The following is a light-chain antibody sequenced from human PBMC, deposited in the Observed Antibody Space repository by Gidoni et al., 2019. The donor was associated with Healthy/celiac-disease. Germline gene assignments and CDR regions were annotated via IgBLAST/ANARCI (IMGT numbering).Light chain of an antibody. CDR1: QSVSSN. CDR3: QQYNNWPWT. J-gene: IGKJ1*01. V-gene: IGKV3-15*01. CDR2: GAS. Sequence: EIVMTQSQATLSVSPGERATLSCRASQSVSSNLAWYQQKPGQAPRLLIYGASTRATGIPARFSGSGSGTEFTLTISSLQSEDFAVYYCQQYNNWPWTFXQXTKVEIK.